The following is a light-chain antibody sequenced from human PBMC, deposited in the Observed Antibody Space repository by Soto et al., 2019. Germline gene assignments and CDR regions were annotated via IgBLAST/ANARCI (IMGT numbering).Light chain of an antibody. CDR3: QQYGSSPGT. CDR1: QSVSSSY. J-gene: IGKJ2*02. Sequence: EIVLTQSPGTLSLSPGERATLSCRASQSVSSSYLAWYQQKPGQAPRLLIYGASSRATGIPDRFSGSGSGTAFTITISRLEPEDFAGYYCQQYGSSPGTFGQGTKLEIK. V-gene: IGKV3-20*01. CDR2: GAS.